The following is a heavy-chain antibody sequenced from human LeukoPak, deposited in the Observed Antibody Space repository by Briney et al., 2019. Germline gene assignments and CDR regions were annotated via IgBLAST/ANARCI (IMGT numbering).Heavy chain of an antibody. CDR3: TGGPYDFDY. Sequence: GGSLRLSCTASGFTFGDYAMSWVRQAPGKGLEWVGFIRSKAYGGTTEYPASVKARFTISRDDSKSIAYLQMNSLKTEDTAVYYCTGGPYDFDYWGQGTLVTVSS. V-gene: IGHV3-49*04. CDR1: GFTFGDYA. D-gene: IGHD3-16*01. J-gene: IGHJ4*02. CDR2: IRSKAYGGTT.